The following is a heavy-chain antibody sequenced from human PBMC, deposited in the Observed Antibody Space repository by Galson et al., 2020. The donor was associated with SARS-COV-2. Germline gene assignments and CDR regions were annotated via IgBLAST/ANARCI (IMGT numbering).Heavy chain of an antibody. D-gene: IGHD3-16*02. J-gene: IGHJ4*02. V-gene: IGHV4-31*03. Sequence: SETLSLTCTVSGGSISSGGYNWNWIRQHPGKGLEWIGYIYNSGSTYYNPSLKSRLTISVVTSKNQFSLKLSSVTAADTAVYYCASKYYDYVWGSYRLDWGQGTLVTVSS. CDR3: ASKYYDYVWGSYRLD. CDR1: GGSISSGGYN. CDR2: IYNSGST.